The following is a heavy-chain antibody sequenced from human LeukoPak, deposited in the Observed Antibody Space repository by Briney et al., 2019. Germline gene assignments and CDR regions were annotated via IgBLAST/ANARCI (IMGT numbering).Heavy chain of an antibody. D-gene: IGHD3-3*01. V-gene: IGHV4-30-2*01. CDR3: ARDPGRDDFWSGYGD. J-gene: IGHJ4*02. CDR1: GGSISSGGYY. CDR2: IYHSGST. Sequence: SETLSLTCTVSGGSISSGGYYWSWIRQPPGKGLEWIGYIYHSGSTYYNPSLKSRVTISVDRSKNQFSLKLSSVTAADTAVYYCARDPGRDDFWSGYGDWGQGTLVTVSS.